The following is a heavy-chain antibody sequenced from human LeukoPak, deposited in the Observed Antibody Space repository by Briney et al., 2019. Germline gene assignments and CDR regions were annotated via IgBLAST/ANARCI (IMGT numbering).Heavy chain of an antibody. CDR2: FDPEDGET. D-gene: IGHD3-10*01. Sequence: GASVKVSCKVSGYTLTELSMHWVRQAPGKGLEWMGGFDPEDGETIYAQKFQSRVTMTEDTSTDTAYMELSSLRSEDTAVYYCATAPMVRGVIISHFDYWGQGTLVTVSS. V-gene: IGHV1-24*01. J-gene: IGHJ4*02. CDR1: GYTLTELS. CDR3: ATAPMVRGVIISHFDY.